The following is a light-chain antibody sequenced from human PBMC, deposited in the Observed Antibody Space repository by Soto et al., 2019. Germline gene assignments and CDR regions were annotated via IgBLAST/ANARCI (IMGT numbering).Light chain of an antibody. CDR2: DVS. J-gene: IGLJ2*01. Sequence: QSVLTQPASVSGSPGQSITISCTGTSSDVGGYNYVSWYQQYPGKAPKLMIYDVSNRPSGVSNRFSGSKSGNTASLTISGLQAEDEADYYCSSYTSSSTPHVVFGGGTNLTVL. CDR3: SSYTSSSTPHVV. CDR1: SSDVGGYNY. V-gene: IGLV2-14*01.